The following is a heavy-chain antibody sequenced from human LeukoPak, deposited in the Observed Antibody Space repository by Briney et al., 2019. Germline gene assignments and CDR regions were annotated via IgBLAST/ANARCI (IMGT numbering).Heavy chain of an antibody. D-gene: IGHD3-10*01. CDR1: GGSFSGYY. Sequence: PSETLSLTCAVYGGSFSGYYWSWIRQPPGKGLEWIGEINHSGSTNYNPSLKSRVTISVDTSKNQYSLKLSSVTAADTAVYYCARVGPVTYYYGSGSYRGYFDYWGQGTLVTVSS. CDR2: INHSGST. J-gene: IGHJ4*02. CDR3: ARVGPVTYYYGSGSYRGYFDY. V-gene: IGHV4-34*01.